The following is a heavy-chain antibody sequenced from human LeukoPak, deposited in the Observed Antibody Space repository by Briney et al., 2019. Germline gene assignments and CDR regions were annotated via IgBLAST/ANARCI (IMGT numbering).Heavy chain of an antibody. V-gene: IGHV1-18*01. Sequence: GASVKVSCKASGYTFTSYGISWVRQAPGQGLEWMGWISAYNGNTNYAQKLQGRVTMTTDTSTSTAYMELRSLRSDDTAVYYCARSEDCSSTSCQTGYYYYYYGMDVWCQGTTVTVSS. CDR3: ARSEDCSSTSCQTGYYYYYYGMDV. D-gene: IGHD2-2*01. CDR1: GYTFTSYG. CDR2: ISAYNGNT. J-gene: IGHJ6*02.